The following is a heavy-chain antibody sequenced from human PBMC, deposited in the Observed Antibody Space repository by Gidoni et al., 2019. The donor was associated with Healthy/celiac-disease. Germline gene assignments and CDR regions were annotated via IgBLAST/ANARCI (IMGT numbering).Heavy chain of an antibody. CDR3: ARVTKGYSNYFEGPNWFDP. J-gene: IGHJ5*02. V-gene: IGHV4-39*07. CDR1: GGSISSSSYY. D-gene: IGHD4-4*01. CDR2: IYYSGST. Sequence: QLQLQESGPGLVKPSETLSLTCTVSGGSISSSSYYWGWIRQPPGKGLEWIGSIYYSGSTYYNPSLKSRVTISVDTSKNQFSLKLSSVTAADTAVYYCARVTKGYSNYFEGPNWFDPWGQGTLVTVSS.